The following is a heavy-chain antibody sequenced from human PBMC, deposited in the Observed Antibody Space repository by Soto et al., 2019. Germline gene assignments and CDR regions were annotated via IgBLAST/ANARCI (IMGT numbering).Heavy chain of an antibody. Sequence: RASVKVSCKASVYTFTGYYMHWVRQAPGQGLEWMGWINPNSGGTNYAQKFQGWVTMTRDTSISTAYMELSRLRSDDTAVYYCARTRGYSGYDHDAFDIWGQGTMVTVSS. CDR2: INPNSGGT. V-gene: IGHV1-2*04. J-gene: IGHJ3*02. CDR3: ARTRGYSGYDHDAFDI. CDR1: VYTFTGYY. D-gene: IGHD5-12*01.